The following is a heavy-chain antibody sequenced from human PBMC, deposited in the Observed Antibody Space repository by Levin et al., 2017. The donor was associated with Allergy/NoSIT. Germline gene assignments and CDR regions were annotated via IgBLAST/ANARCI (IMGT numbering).Heavy chain of an antibody. V-gene: IGHV4-34*01. CDR1: GGSFGGYY. CDR2: INHRGST. J-gene: IGHJ3*02. CDR3: AVFSLRYGAFDI. D-gene: IGHD4-17*01. Sequence: SETLSLTCAVYGGSFGGYYWSWLRQPPGKGLEWIGEINHRGSTTYNPSLKSRVAISVDTSRNQFSVKLNSVTAADTAVYYCAVFSLRYGAFDIWGQGTMVTVSS.